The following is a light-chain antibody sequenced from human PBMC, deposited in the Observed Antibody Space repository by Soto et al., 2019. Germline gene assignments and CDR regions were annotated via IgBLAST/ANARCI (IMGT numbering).Light chain of an antibody. Sequence: DIQMTQSPSSLSASVGDRVTITCRASQSISSYLNWYQQKPGKAPKLLIYAASSLQSGVPSRFSGSGSGTAFTLTISSLQPEDFATYSCQQSYSTPPYTFGQGTKLEIK. CDR2: AAS. V-gene: IGKV1-39*01. CDR1: QSISSY. CDR3: QQSYSTPPYT. J-gene: IGKJ2*01.